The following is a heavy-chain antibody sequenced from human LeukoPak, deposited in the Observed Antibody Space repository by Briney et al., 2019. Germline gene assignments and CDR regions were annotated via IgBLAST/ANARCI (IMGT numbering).Heavy chain of an antibody. Sequence: GASVKVSCKASGGTFSSYAMSWVRQAPGQGLEWMGGIIPIFGTANYAQKFQGRVTITAEESKGTAYMELRSLRSEATAVYYCPSCDCYGSGIPGPGGPRNYYSYYYMDVWPKGTTVTIS. D-gene: IGHD3-10*01. CDR2: IIPIFGTA. V-gene: IGHV1-69*13. J-gene: IGHJ6*03. CDR3: PSCDCYGSGIPGPGGPRNYYSYYYMDV. CDR1: GGTFSSYA.